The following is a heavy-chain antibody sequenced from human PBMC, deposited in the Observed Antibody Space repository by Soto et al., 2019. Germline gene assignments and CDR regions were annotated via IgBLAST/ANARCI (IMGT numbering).Heavy chain of an antibody. J-gene: IGHJ5*02. CDR3: ARRANYMESTVTPNWFDP. V-gene: IGHV4-4*02. CDR2: IYNSGST. Sequence: ASETLSLTCAVSGGSISSSNWWCWVRQPPGKGLEWSGDIYNSGSTNYKQSVKGRVTISVDKSKNQFSLKLSSVTAADTAVYYCARRANYMESTVTPNWFDPWGQGTLVTVSS. CDR1: GGSISSSNW. D-gene: IGHD4-4*01.